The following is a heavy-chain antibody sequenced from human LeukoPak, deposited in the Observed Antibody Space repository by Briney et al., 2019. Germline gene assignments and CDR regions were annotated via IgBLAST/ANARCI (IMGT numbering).Heavy chain of an antibody. V-gene: IGHV1-18*01. J-gene: IGHJ4*02. CDR3: ALGYLGDGYFDY. CDR2: ISAYNGNT. D-gene: IGHD3-16*01. Sequence: ASVKVSCKASGYTFTSYGISWERQAPGQGLEWMGWISAYNGNTNYAQKLQGRVTMTTDTSTSTAYMELRSLRSDDTAVYYCALGYLGDGYFDYWGQGTLVTVSS. CDR1: GYTFTSYG.